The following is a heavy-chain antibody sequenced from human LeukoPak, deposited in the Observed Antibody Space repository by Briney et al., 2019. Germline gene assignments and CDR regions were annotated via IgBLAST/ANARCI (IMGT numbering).Heavy chain of an antibody. J-gene: IGHJ5*02. V-gene: IGHV3-33*01. CDR1: GFTFSSYG. CDR2: IWYDGSNK. D-gene: IGHD3-22*01. Sequence: GMSLRLSCAPSGFTFSSYGMHWARQAPGKGRGWVAVIWYDGSNKYYADSVKSRFTISRDNSKNPLYLQMNSLRAEDTAVYYCARDGVYYYDSSGYYSTSNWFDPWGQGTLVTVSS. CDR3: ARDGVYYYDSSGYYSTSNWFDP.